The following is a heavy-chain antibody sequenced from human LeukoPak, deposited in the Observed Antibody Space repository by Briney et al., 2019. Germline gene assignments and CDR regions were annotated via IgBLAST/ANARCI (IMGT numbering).Heavy chain of an antibody. CDR3: ARTMWGFDY. V-gene: IGHV3-48*03. Sequence: GGSLRLSCASSGFAFSDYEMNWVRQAPGKGLEWVSYISSSGSIIYYADSVKGQFTISRDNAKRSLFLQMNSLRVEDTAVYYCARTMWGFDYWGQGTLVTVSS. CDR2: ISSSGSII. J-gene: IGHJ4*02. D-gene: IGHD7-27*01. CDR1: GFAFSDYE.